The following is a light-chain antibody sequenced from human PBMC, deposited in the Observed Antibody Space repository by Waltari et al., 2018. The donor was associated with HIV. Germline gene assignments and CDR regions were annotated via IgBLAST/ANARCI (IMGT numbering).Light chain of an antibody. CDR2: DAS. V-gene: IGKV3-11*01. J-gene: IGKJ4*01. Sequence: EIVLTQSPATLSLSPVERATLSCRASQSVSSYLAWYQQKPGQAPRLLIYDASNRATGIPARFSGSGSGTDFTLTISSLEPKDFAVYYCQQRSNWPPLTFGGGTKVEIK. CDR1: QSVSSY. CDR3: QQRSNWPPLT.